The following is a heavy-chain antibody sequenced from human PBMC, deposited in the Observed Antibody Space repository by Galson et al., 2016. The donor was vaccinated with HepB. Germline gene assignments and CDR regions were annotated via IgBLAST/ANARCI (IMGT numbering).Heavy chain of an antibody. J-gene: IGHJ3*02. V-gene: IGHV3-33*08. Sequence: LRLSCAASGFTFSRYEMNWVRQAPGKGLEWVAVIWYDGTYKYYVDSVKGRFTISRDNSKNTLYLQMNSLRAEDTAVYYCARDAWEVNALDIWGQGTMVTVSS. CDR2: IWYDGTYK. CDR3: ARDAWEVNALDI. D-gene: IGHD1-26*01. CDR1: GFTFSRYE.